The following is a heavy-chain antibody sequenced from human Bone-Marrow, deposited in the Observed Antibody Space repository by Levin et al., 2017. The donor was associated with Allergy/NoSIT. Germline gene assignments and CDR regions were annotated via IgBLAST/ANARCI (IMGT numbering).Heavy chain of an antibody. V-gene: IGHV4-59*01. CDR1: GGSIINSY. CDR2: IHYSGNT. Sequence: SQTLSLTCTVSGGSIINSYWTWIRPPPGKGLEWIGYIHYSGNTNYNPSLKSRLTISVDGSMNQFSLKLSSVTAADTAVYYCARIPDIRGWPFDYWGQGALVTVSS. CDR3: ARIPDIRGWPFDY. D-gene: IGHD6-19*01. J-gene: IGHJ4*02.